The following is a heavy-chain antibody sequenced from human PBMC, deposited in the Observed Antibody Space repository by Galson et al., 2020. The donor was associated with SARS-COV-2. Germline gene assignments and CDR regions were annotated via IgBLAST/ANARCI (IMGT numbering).Heavy chain of an antibody. CDR1: GFTFSSYG. Sequence: SCAASGFTFSSYGMHWVRQAPGKGLEWVAVISYDGSNKYYADSVKGRFTISRDNSKNTLYLQMNSLRAEDTAVYYCAKDLFDPTYYYDSSGYYYPPGDYWGQGTLVTVSS. D-gene: IGHD3-22*01. CDR2: ISYDGSNK. V-gene: IGHV3-30*18. CDR3: AKDLFDPTYYYDSSGYYYPPGDY. J-gene: IGHJ4*02.